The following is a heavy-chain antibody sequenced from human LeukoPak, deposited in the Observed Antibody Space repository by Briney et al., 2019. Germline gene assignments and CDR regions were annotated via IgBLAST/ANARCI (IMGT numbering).Heavy chain of an antibody. CDR3: ARRLDFWSGYWFDP. Sequence: GGSLRLSCAASGFTFSDYYMSWIRQAPGKGLEWVSYISSSGSTIYYADSVKGRFTISRDNAKNSLYLQMNSLRAEDTAVHYCARRLDFWSGYWFDPWGQGTLVTVSS. CDR1: GFTFSDYY. J-gene: IGHJ5*02. CDR2: ISSSGSTI. V-gene: IGHV3-11*04. D-gene: IGHD3-3*01.